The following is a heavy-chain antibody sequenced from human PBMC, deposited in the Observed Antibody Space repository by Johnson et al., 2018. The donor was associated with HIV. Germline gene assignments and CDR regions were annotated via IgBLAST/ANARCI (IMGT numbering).Heavy chain of an antibody. CDR1: GFTFSNAW. J-gene: IGHJ3*02. V-gene: IGHV3-15*01. CDR3: TTPDPDSGSAIDDAFDI. D-gene: IGHD1-26*01. Sequence: VQLVESGGGLVQPGGSLRLSCAASGFTFSNAWMSWVRQAPGKGLEWVGRIKSKTDGGTPDYAAPVKGSFTIPRDDSKNTLSRQMNSLKTEDPAVYSCTTPDPDSGSAIDDAFDIWGQGTMVTVSS. CDR2: IKSKTDGGTP.